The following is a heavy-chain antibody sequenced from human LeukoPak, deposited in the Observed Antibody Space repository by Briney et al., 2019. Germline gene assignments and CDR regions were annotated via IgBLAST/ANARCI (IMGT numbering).Heavy chain of an antibody. D-gene: IGHD3-22*01. CDR1: GGSISSYY. J-gene: IGHJ5*02. V-gene: IGHV4-39*07. Sequence: SETLSLTCTVSGGSISSYYWGWMRQPPGKGLEWIASIYYSGSTYYNPSLKSRVTISVDTSKNQFSLKLSSVTAADTAVYYCARLPPSEYDSSGYYYDWFDPWGQGTLVTVSS. CDR3: ARLPPSEYDSSGYYYDWFDP. CDR2: IYYSGST.